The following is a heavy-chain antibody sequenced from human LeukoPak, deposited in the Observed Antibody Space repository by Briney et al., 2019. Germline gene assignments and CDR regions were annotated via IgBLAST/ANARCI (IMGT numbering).Heavy chain of an antibody. CDR1: GGSISSYY. D-gene: IGHD6-19*01. V-gene: IGHV4-59*08. CDR3: ARVGYSSGWSDFDY. CDR2: IYYSGST. Sequence: SETLSLTCTVSGGSISSYYWSWIRQPPGKGLEWIGYIYYSGSTKYNSSLKSRVTISVDTSKNQFSLNLRSVTAADTAVYYCARVGYSSGWSDFDYWGQGTLVTVSS. J-gene: IGHJ4*02.